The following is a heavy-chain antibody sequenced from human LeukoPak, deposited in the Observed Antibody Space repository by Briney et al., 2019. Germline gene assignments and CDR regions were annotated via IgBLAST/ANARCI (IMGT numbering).Heavy chain of an antibody. V-gene: IGHV1-46*01. D-gene: IGHD1-26*01. CDR1: GYTFTSYY. J-gene: IGHJ4*02. Sequence: GASVKVSCKASGYTFTSYYTHWVRQAPGQGLEWMGIINPSGGSTSYAQKFQGRVTMTRDTSTSTVYMELSSLRSEDTAVYYCASSTGGSYFLEGWGQGTLVTVSS. CDR2: INPSGGST. CDR3: ASSTGGSYFLEG.